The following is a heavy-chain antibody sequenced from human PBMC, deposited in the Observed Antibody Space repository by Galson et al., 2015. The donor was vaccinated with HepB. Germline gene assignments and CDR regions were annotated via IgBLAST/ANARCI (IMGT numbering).Heavy chain of an antibody. D-gene: IGHD1-26*01. CDR1: GYTLTELS. CDR3: ATWKGGSYYGPHYWYFEL. Sequence: SVKVSCKVSGYTLTELSMHWVRQAPGKGLEWMGGFDPEDGETIYAQKFQGRVTMTEDTSTDTAYMELSSLRSEDTAVYYCATWKGGSYYGPHYWYFELWGRGTLVTVSS. J-gene: IGHJ2*01. V-gene: IGHV1-24*01. CDR2: FDPEDGET.